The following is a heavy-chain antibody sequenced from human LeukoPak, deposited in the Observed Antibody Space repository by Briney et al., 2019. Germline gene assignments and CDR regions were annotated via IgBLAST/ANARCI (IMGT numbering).Heavy chain of an antibody. V-gene: IGHV4-30-4*01. CDR3: ARGGRYCSGGNCYSAEYFQH. CDR1: GVSITSGFYF. Sequence: SETLSLTCSVSGVSITSGFYFWTWVRQPPGKGLEWVVYTFYSGTTYYNPSLESRAAISVDTSRNQFPLKLTAVTAADTAVYYCARGGRYCSGGNCYSAEYFQHCGQGTLVTVSS. CDR2: TFYSGTT. D-gene: IGHD2-15*01. J-gene: IGHJ1*01.